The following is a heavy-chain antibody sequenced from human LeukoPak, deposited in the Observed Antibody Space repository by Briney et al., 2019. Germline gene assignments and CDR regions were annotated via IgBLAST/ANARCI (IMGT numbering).Heavy chain of an antibody. CDR1: GGSISSYY. J-gene: IGHJ3*02. CDR2: IYYSGST. CDR3: ARSRYSSGWFTNDAFDI. Sequence: SETLSLTCTVSGGSISSYYWSWIRQPPGKGLEWIGYIYYSGSTNYNPSLKSRVTISVDTSKNQFSLKLSSVTAADTAVYYCARSRYSSGWFTNDAFDIWGQGTMVTVSS. V-gene: IGHV4-59*08. D-gene: IGHD6-19*01.